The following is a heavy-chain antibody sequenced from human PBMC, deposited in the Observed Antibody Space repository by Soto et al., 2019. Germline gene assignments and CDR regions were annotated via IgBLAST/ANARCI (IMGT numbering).Heavy chain of an antibody. CDR2: IYYSGST. V-gene: IGHV4-31*03. CDR3: AKDGTDIVVVPAATPLRV. Sequence: PSETLSLTCTVSGGSISSGGYYWSWIRQHPGEGLEWIGYIYYSGSTYYNPSLKSRVTISVDNSKNTLYLQMNSLRAEDTAVYYCAKDGTDIVVVPAATPLRVWGQGTLVTVSS. CDR1: GGSISSGGYY. D-gene: IGHD2-2*01. J-gene: IGHJ4*02.